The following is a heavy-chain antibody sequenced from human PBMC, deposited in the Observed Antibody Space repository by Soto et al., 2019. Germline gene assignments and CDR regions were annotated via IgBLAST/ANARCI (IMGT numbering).Heavy chain of an antibody. D-gene: IGHD6-6*01. CDR3: ARGRISSFGLDAFDI. CDR1: GGTFSSYA. V-gene: IGHV1-69*01. J-gene: IGHJ3*02. Sequence: QVQLVQSGAEVKKPGSSVKVSCKASGGTFSSYAISWVRQAPGHGLEWMGGIIPIFGTANYAQKFQGRVTITADVSPCTAYMELMSLRSDDTAVYYGARGRISSFGLDAFDIWGQGTMVTVSS. CDR2: IIPIFGTA.